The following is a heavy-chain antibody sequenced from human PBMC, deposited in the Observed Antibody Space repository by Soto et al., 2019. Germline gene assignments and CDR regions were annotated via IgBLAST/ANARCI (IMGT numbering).Heavy chain of an antibody. Sequence: QVQLVESGGGVVQPGRSLRLSCAASGFTFSSSGMHWVRQAPGKGLEWVAVIWYDGSNKYYADSVKGRFTISRDNSKNTMYMQMNSLRAEDKAVYYCARDNTIGGRFFDYWGQGTLVTVSS. CDR1: GFTFSSSG. CDR3: ARDNTIGGRFFDY. D-gene: IGHD3-9*01. V-gene: IGHV3-33*01. J-gene: IGHJ4*02. CDR2: IWYDGSNK.